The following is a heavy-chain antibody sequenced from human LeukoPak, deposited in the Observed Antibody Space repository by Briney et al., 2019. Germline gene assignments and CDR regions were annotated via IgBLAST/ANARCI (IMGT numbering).Heavy chain of an antibody. V-gene: IGHV3-48*03. CDR2: IASSGSTI. CDR3: ARRYCSTTSCLFDY. Sequence: GGSLRLSCAASGFTFSSYEMDWVRQAPGKGLESVSYIASSGSTIFYADSLKGRFTISRDNAKNSLYLQMNSLRAEDTAIYYCARRYCSTTSCLFDYWGQGTLVTVSS. CDR1: GFTFSSYE. D-gene: IGHD2-2*01. J-gene: IGHJ4*02.